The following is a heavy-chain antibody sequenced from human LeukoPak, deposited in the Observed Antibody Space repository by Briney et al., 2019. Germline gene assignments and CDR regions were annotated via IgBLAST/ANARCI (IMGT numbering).Heavy chain of an antibody. CDR1: GGSISSHY. D-gene: IGHD5-18*01. CDR2: IYYGGST. J-gene: IGHJ4*02. V-gene: IGHV4-59*11. Sequence: SETLSLTCTVSGGSISSHYWSWIRQPPGKGLEWIGYIYYGGSTNYNPSLKSRVTISVDTSKNQFSLKLSSVTAADTAVYYCASGGYSYGSVDYWGQGTLVTVSS. CDR3: ASGGYSYGSVDY.